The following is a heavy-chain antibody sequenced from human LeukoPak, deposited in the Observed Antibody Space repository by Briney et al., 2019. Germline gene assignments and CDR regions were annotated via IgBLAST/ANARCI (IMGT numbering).Heavy chain of an antibody. Sequence: SETLSLTCTVSGGSISSGSYYWSWIRRPAGKGLEWIGRIYTSGSTTYNSSLKSRVTISLDTSKNQFSLKLSSVTAADTAVYYCATQIAADNWFDPWGQGTLVTVSS. J-gene: IGHJ5*02. CDR1: GGSISSGSYY. V-gene: IGHV4-61*02. CDR3: ATQIAADNWFDP. D-gene: IGHD6-6*01. CDR2: IYTSGST.